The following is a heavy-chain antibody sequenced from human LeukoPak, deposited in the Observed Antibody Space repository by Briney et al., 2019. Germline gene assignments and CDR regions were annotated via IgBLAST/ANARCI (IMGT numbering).Heavy chain of an antibody. D-gene: IGHD3-10*01. CDR2: INPSGGST. CDR3: ARGPRITLIRGGQWYYYMDV. Sequence: ASVKVPCKASGYTFTGHYIHWVRQAPGQGLEWMGLINPSGGSTNYAQKFQGRVTMTRDTSTSTVYMELSSLRSEDTAVYYCARGPRITLIRGGQWYYYMDVWGKGTTVTISS. J-gene: IGHJ6*03. V-gene: IGHV1-46*01. CDR1: GYTFTGHY.